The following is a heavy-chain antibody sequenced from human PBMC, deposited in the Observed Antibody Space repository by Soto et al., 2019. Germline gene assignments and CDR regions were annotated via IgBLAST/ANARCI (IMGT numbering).Heavy chain of an antibody. CDR1: GFTFSSYA. V-gene: IGHV3-23*01. Sequence: GGSLRLSCAASGFTFSSYAMSWVRQAPGKGLEWVSAISGSGGSTYYADSVKGRFTISRDNSKNTLYLQMNSLRAEDTAVYYCAKDESGVGQKTYYFDYWGQGTLVTVSS. J-gene: IGHJ4*02. CDR2: ISGSGGST. CDR3: AKDESGVGQKTYYFDY. D-gene: IGHD3-10*01.